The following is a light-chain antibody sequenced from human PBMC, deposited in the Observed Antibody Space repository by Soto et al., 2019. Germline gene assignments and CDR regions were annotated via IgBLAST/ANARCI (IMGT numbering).Light chain of an antibody. V-gene: IGLV2-8*01. CDR3: SSFAGSNTVI. Sequence: QSALTQPPSASGSPGQSVTISCTGTSSDVGSFKYVSWYQQHPGKAPKLMIYEVNKRPSGVPDRFSGSKSGNTASLTVSGLQAEDEADYYCSSFAGSNTVIFGGGTKVTVL. J-gene: IGLJ2*01. CDR1: SSDVGSFKY. CDR2: EVN.